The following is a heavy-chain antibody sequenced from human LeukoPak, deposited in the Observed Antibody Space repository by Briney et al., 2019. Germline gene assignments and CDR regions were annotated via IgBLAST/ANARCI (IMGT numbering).Heavy chain of an antibody. Sequence: PSETLSLTCIVSGYSIISDYFWGWVRQPPGRGPEWIGSIFHSGDVYYNPSLKSRVTLSVDTSKNQFSLNLSSVTAADTAVYYCARRVGISDCFDYWGQGTLVTVSS. CDR2: IFHSGDV. D-gene: IGHD2-21*02. CDR3: ARRVGISDCFDY. V-gene: IGHV4-38-2*02. J-gene: IGHJ4*02. CDR1: GYSIISDYF.